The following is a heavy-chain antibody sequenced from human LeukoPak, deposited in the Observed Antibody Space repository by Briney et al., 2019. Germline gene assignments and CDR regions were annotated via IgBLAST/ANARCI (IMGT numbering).Heavy chain of an antibody. Sequence: GGSLRLSCAASGFPFSSYSIHWVRQAPGKGLERVAVISYDGSIKYYADSVKGRFTISRDNSKNTLLLQLNSLKAEDTAVYYCARDLGRSGIGVVIYWYFDLWGRGTLVTVSS. CDR2: ISYDGSIK. CDR3: ARDLGRSGIGVVIYWYFDL. V-gene: IGHV3-30-3*01. D-gene: IGHD3-22*01. CDR1: GFPFSSYS. J-gene: IGHJ2*01.